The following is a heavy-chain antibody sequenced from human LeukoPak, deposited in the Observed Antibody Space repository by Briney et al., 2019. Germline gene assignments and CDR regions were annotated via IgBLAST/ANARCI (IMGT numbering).Heavy chain of an antibody. J-gene: IGHJ4*02. CDR2: ISGSGGDT. D-gene: IGHD3-22*01. CDR3: ARGEDSNGYYGYYFEY. Sequence: GGSLRLSCAASGFTFSSYAMTWVRQAPGKGLEWVSGISGSGGDTYYADSVKGRFTISRDNSKNTLHLQMNNLRAEDTAMYYCARGEDSNGYYGYYFEYWGQGTLVTVSS. CDR1: GFTFSSYA. V-gene: IGHV3-23*01.